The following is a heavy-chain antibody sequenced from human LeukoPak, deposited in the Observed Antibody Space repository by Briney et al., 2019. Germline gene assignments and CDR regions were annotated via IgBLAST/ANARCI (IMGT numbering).Heavy chain of an antibody. Sequence: ASVKVSCKASGYTFSGYYMHWVRLAPGQGLEWMGWINANSGDTKCAQKFQGRVTMTRDTSISTAYMELSRLRSDDTAVYYCARAGGYSYGYDANWFDPWGQGTLVTVSS. J-gene: IGHJ5*02. CDR3: ARAGGYSYGYDANWFDP. D-gene: IGHD5-18*01. CDR2: INANSGDT. CDR1: GYTFSGYY. V-gene: IGHV1-2*02.